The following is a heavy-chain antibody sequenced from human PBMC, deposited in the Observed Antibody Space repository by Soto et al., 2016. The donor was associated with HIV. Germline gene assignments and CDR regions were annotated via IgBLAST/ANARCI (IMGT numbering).Heavy chain of an antibody. J-gene: IGHJ4*02. Sequence: QVQLGQSGAEVKKPGASVRVSCKASGYNFVSNDINWVRQAPGQGLEWMGWLNPENGKTGFAQKFQGRVTITRDISTSTVYMEVSSLRFEDTAVYFCARTLSSRFDFWGQGTLVTVSS. V-gene: IGHV1-8*03. CDR1: GYNFVSND. CDR2: LNPENGKT. CDR3: ARTLSSRFDF. D-gene: IGHD2-15*01.